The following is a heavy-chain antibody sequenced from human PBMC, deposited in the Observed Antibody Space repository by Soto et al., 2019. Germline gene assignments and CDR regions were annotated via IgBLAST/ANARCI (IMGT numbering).Heavy chain of an antibody. CDR2: INHSGST. J-gene: IGHJ5*02. V-gene: IGHV4-34*01. CDR1: GGSFSGYY. Sequence: PSETLSLTCAVYGGSFSGYYWSWIRQPPGKGLEWIGEINHSGSTNYNPSLKSRVTISVDTSKNQFSLKLSSVTAADTAVYYCARGQYDFWSGRGNWFDPWGQGTLVTVS. D-gene: IGHD3-3*01. CDR3: ARGQYDFWSGRGNWFDP.